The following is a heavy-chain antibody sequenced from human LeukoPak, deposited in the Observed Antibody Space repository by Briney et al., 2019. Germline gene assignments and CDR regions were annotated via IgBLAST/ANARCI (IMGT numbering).Heavy chain of an antibody. CDR1: GFTFSSYA. D-gene: IGHD4-17*01. CDR3: ARGVYGDYRVPGG. Sequence: GGSLRLSCAASGFTFSSYAMHWVRQAPGKGLEWVAVISYDGSNKYYADSVKGRFTISRDNSKNTLYLQMNSLRAEDTAVYYCARGVYGDYRVPGGWGQGTLVTVSS. J-gene: IGHJ4*02. CDR2: ISYDGSNK. V-gene: IGHV3-30*14.